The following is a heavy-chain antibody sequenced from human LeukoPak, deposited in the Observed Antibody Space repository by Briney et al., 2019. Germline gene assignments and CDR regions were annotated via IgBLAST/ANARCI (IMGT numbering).Heavy chain of an antibody. CDR2: ISTYNDKK. CDR3: ARHRGSYAFDY. D-gene: IGHD1-26*01. CDR1: GGTFSSYA. V-gene: IGHV1-18*01. J-gene: IGHJ4*02. Sequence: ASVKVSCKASGGTFSSYAISWVRQAPGQGLEWMGWISTYNDKKDYAQKFQGGVTMTTDTSTTTAYMELGSLRSDDTAVYYCARHRGSYAFDYWGQGTLVTVSS.